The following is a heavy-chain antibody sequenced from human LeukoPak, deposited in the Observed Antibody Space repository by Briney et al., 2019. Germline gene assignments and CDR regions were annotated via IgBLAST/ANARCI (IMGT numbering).Heavy chain of an antibody. CDR1: GFSFTNTW. D-gene: IGHD6-6*01. CDR2: IKSKTDGGTT. CDR3: ATGQQLVPDY. V-gene: IGHV3-15*01. Sequence: GGSLRLSCEASGFSFTNTWMSWVRQAPGKGLEWVGRIKSKTDGGTTDYAAPVKGRITISRDDSKNALYLQMNSLKTEDTAVYYCATGQQLVPDYWGQGTLVTVSS. J-gene: IGHJ4*02.